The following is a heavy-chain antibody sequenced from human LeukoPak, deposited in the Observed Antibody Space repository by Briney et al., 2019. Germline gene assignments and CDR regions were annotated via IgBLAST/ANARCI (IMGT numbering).Heavy chain of an antibody. CDR3: AREHSSGWYNS. CDR2: ISSNGGST. V-gene: IGHV3-64*01. D-gene: IGHD6-19*01. CDR1: GFTFSSYA. Sequence: GGSLRLSCAASGFTFSSYAMHWVRQAPGKGLEYVSSISSNGGSTYYANSVKGRFTISRDNSKNTLYLQMGSLRADDMAVYYCAREHSSGWYNSWGQGTLVTVSS. J-gene: IGHJ5*01.